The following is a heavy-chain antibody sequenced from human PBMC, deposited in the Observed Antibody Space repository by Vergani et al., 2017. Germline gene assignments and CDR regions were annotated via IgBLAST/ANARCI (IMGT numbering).Heavy chain of an antibody. Sequence: QVRLQESGPGLVTPSETLSLTCSVSGGSMSGYYWSWIRQPPGKELEWIGYMYHSGSTNYNPSLETRVTISGDTSKNQFSLKLNSVTAADTAVYYCGRVADFYGLGSRLLDLWGQGILVTVSS. CDR1: GGSMSGYY. CDR3: GRVADFYGLGSRLLDL. V-gene: IGHV4-59*01. D-gene: IGHD3-10*01. CDR2: MYHSGST. J-gene: IGHJ5*02.